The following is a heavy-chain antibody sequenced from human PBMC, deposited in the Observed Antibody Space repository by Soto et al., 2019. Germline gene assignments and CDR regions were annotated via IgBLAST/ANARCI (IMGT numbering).Heavy chain of an antibody. CDR2: ISPTGGSK. J-gene: IGHJ5*01. CDR3: ATVERGIVPTIGGGVDS. D-gene: IGHD5-12*01. V-gene: IGHV3-23*01. CDR1: GYTHTFNTYA. Sequence: EVQLLESGGGLVQPGGSLRLSCAGSGYTHTFNTYAMSWVRQAPGKGLEWVAGISPTGGSKYYADSVKGRFTISRDNSKDTLLLQMSSLRVEDAAVYLRATVERGIVPTIGGGVDSWGRGTLVTGSS.